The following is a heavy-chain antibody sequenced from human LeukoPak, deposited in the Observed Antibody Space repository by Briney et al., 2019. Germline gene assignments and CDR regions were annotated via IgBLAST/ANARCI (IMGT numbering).Heavy chain of an antibody. V-gene: IGHV3-21*04. CDR1: GFTFSSYN. Sequence: PGGSLRLSCAASGFTFSSYNMNWVRQAPGKGLEWVSSISSTSRSYIYYADSVKGRFTISRDNAKNSLYLQMNSLRAEDTAVYYCAKVGDSSSWYYFDYWGQGTLVTVSS. D-gene: IGHD6-13*01. J-gene: IGHJ4*02. CDR2: ISSTSRSYI. CDR3: AKVGDSSSWYYFDY.